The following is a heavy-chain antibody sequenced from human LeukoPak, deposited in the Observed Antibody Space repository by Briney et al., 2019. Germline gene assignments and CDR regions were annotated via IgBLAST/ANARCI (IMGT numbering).Heavy chain of an antibody. CDR3: ARDRHSGSYYVYFDY. V-gene: IGHV3-30-3*01. J-gene: IGHJ4*02. D-gene: IGHD1-26*01. CDR1: GFTFSSYA. CDR2: IAYDGSNK. Sequence: GRSLRLSCAASGFTFSSYAMHWVRQAPGKGLEWVATIAYDGSNKYYADSVKGRFTISRDDSKNTLYLQMNSLRAEDTAVYYCARDRHSGSYYVYFDYWGQGTLVTVSS.